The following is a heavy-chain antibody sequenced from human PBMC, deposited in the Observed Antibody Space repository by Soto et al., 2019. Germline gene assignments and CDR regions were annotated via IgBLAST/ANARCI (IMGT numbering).Heavy chain of an antibody. Sequence: QLQLQESGPGLVKPSETLSLTCTVSGGSISSSSYYWGWIRQPPGKGLEWIGSIYYSGSTYYNPSLKSRVTLSVDTSKNQFSLKLSSVTAADTAVYYCASHPQYNHHSKNRTYFDAWGQGTLVTVSS. J-gene: IGHJ4*02. D-gene: IGHD1-20*01. V-gene: IGHV4-39*01. CDR2: IYYSGST. CDR3: ASHPQYNHHSKNRTYFDA. CDR1: GGSISSSSYY.